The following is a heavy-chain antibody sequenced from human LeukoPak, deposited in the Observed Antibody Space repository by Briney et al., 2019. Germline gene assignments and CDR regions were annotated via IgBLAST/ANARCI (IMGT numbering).Heavy chain of an antibody. D-gene: IGHD3-10*01. CDR2: VSTGSNYI. Sequence: GGSLRLSCTASGFTFSSYSLNWVRQAPGKGLEWVSSVSTGSNYIYYADSVKGRFTISRDNAKNSLYLQMNSLRAEDTAVYYCARVFFGELDAFDIWGQGTMVTVSS. J-gene: IGHJ3*02. CDR1: GFTFSSYS. V-gene: IGHV3-21*01. CDR3: ARVFFGELDAFDI.